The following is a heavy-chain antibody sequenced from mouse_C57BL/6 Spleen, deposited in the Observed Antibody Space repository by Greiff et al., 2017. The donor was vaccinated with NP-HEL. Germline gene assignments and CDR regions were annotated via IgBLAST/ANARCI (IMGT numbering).Heavy chain of an antibody. CDR1: GFTFSDYG. CDR2: ISSGSSTI. V-gene: IGHV5-17*01. D-gene: IGHD1-1*01. Sequence: EVKLMESGGCLVKPGGSLKLSCAASGFTFSDYGMHWVRQAPEKGLEWVAYISSGSSTIYYADTVKGRFTISRDNAKNTLFLQMTSLRSEDTAMYYCARGYYGSSYRTYWYFDVWGTGTTVTVSS. J-gene: IGHJ1*03. CDR3: ARGYYGSSYRTYWYFDV.